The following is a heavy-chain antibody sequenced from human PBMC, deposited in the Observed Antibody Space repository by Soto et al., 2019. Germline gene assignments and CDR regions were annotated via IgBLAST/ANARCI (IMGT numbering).Heavy chain of an antibody. CDR1: GNTFTYRY. D-gene: IGHD1-26*01. CDR3: AGGGAGSGPFTWELPDH. V-gene: IGHV1-45*02. J-gene: IGHJ4*02. Sequence: SVKVSCKALGNTFTYRYLHWVRQAPGQALEWRGWITPFSGDVHYAQKFQERVTITRDRSINTAYMQMSSLRSEDTAMYFCAGGGAGSGPFTWELPDHWGQGTLVTVSS. CDR2: ITPFSGDV.